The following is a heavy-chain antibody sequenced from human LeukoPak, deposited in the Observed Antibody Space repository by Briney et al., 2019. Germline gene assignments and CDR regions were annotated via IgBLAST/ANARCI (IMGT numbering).Heavy chain of an antibody. CDR2: ISAANGNT. D-gene: IGHD6-19*01. CDR3: ARHCSSGCPGDY. CDR1: GYTFTGHL. V-gene: IGHV1-3*01. J-gene: IGHJ4*02. Sequence: ASVKVSCKASGYTFTGHLIHWVRQAPGQSLQWMGWISAANGNTKYSQNFQGRVTFTGDTAATIAYMELSSLRFEDTAVYYCARHCSSGCPGDYWGQGTLVTVSS.